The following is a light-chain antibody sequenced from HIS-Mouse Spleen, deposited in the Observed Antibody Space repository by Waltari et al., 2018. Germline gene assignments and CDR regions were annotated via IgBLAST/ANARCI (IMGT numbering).Light chain of an antibody. CDR3: FSTDSSGNHRV. J-gene: IGLJ2*01. V-gene: IGLV3-10*01. CDR1: ALPKKY. CDR2: EDS. Sequence: SYELTQPPSVSVSPAQTARITCSGDALPKKYAYWYQQKSGPAPVLVIYEDSKRPSGIRALFSGSSSGTMATLNISGAQVEDEADYYCFSTDSSGNHRVFGGGTKLTVL.